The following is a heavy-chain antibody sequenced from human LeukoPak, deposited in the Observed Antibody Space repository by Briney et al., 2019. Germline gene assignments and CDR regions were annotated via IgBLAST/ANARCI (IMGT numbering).Heavy chain of an antibody. CDR1: GYTFTNYG. Sequence: ASVKVSCKASGYTFTNYGISWVRQAPGQGLEWMGWISAYNGNTIYAQKFQGRVTMTTDTSTSTAYMDLRSLRSDDTAVYYCAKDRSRWEWNRLWDYWGQGTLVTVSS. CDR3: AKDRSRWEWNRLWDY. CDR2: ISAYNGNT. V-gene: IGHV1-18*01. J-gene: IGHJ4*02. D-gene: IGHD1-26*01.